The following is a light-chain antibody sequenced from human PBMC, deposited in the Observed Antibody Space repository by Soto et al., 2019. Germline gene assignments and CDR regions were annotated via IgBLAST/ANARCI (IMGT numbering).Light chain of an antibody. Sequence: QSVLTQPRSVSGSPGQSVTISCAGASSDVGGYNYVSWYQQHPGKAPKLTIYDVTKRPSGVPDRFSASKSGNTASLTISGLQAEDEADYYCCSYAGSLVLFGGGTKLTVL. CDR3: CSYAGSLVL. CDR2: DVT. V-gene: IGLV2-11*01. J-gene: IGLJ2*01. CDR1: SSDVGGYNY.